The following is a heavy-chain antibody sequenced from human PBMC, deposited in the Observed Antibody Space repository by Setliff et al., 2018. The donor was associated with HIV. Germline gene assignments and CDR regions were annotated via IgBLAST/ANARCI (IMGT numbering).Heavy chain of an antibody. V-gene: IGHV1-2*02. CDR1: GYSFAAYY. CDR3: ARNVPGILPRWVGFDP. J-gene: IGHJ5*02. Sequence: ASVKVSCKAAGYSFAAYYIHWVRQAPGQGLEWMGWINPNSGGTNYAQKFLGRVTLTRDTSISTAYMELSRLRSDDTAVYYCARNVPGILPRWVGFDPWGQGTLVTVSS. CDR2: INPNSGGT. D-gene: IGHD1-20*01.